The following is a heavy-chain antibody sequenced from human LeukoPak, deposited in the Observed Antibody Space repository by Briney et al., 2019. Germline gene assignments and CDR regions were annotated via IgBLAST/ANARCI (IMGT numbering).Heavy chain of an antibody. CDR3: ASNNCGGDCYSNSNFDY. V-gene: IGHV1-69*02. Sequence: ASEKVSCKASGGTFSSYTISWVRQAPGQGLEWMGRIIPILGIANYAQKFQGRVTITADKSTSTAYVELSSLRSEDTAVYYCASNNCGGDCYSNSNFDYWGQGTLVTVSS. D-gene: IGHD2-21*02. J-gene: IGHJ4*02. CDR1: GGTFSSYT. CDR2: IIPILGIA.